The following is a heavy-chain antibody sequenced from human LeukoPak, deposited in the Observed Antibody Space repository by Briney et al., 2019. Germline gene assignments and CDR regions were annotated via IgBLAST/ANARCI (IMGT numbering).Heavy chain of an antibody. CDR1: GDTFSSYT. Sequence: SVKVSCKASGDTFSSYTITWVRQAPGQGLEWMGGIIPIFVTPNYAQKFKGRVTTTTDESTSTGYMELSSLTSEDTAVYYCARVVSYGSGSYNLDYWAREPWSPSPQ. CDR3: ARVVSYGSGSYNLDY. J-gene: IGHJ4*02. D-gene: IGHD3-10*01. CDR2: IIPIFVTP. V-gene: IGHV1-69*05.